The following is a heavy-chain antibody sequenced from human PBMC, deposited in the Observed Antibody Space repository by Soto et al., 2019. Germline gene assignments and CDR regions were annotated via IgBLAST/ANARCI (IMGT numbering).Heavy chain of an antibody. V-gene: IGHV1-69*01. J-gene: IGHJ6*02. CDR2: IIPIFGTA. CDR3: AREGHLGIAALAATSCSYCGMDV. Sequence: QVQLVQSGAEVKKPGSSVKVSCKASGGTFSSYAISWVRQAPGQGLEWMGGIIPIFGTANYAQKFQGRVTITADESTSTAYIELSSLRSEDTAVYYCAREGHLGIAALAATSCSYCGMDVWGQWTTVTVSS. CDR1: GGTFSSYA. D-gene: IGHD6-13*01.